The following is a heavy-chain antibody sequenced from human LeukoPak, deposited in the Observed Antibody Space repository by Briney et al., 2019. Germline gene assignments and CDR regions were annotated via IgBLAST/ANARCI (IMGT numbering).Heavy chain of an antibody. CDR2: INANSGST. CDR3: ARYPPPTWAFDI. CDR1: GYTFTGYY. J-gene: IGHJ3*02. Sequence: ASVKVSCKASGYTFTGYYMHWVRQAPGQGLEWMGWINANSGSTNYAQKFQGRVTITRDTSKSTAYMELSRLRPDDTAVYYCARYPPPTWAFDIWVQGTMVTVSS. V-gene: IGHV1-2*02.